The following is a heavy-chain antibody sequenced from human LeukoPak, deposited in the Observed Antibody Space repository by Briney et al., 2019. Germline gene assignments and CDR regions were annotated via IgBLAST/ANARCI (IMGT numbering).Heavy chain of an antibody. V-gene: IGHV5-51*01. Sequence: GESLKISCKGSGYSFTSYWIGWARQMPGKGLEWMGIIYPGDSDTRYSPSFQGQVTISADKSFSTAYLQWSSLKASDTAMYYCVRLSFGPTGWFDPWGQGTLVTVSS. CDR3: VRLSFGPTGWFDP. CDR2: IYPGDSDT. D-gene: IGHD3-10*01. CDR1: GYSFTSYW. J-gene: IGHJ5*02.